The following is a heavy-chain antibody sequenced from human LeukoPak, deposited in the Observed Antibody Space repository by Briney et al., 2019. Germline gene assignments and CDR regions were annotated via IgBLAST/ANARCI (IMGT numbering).Heavy chain of an antibody. J-gene: IGHJ4*02. Sequence: GGSLRLSCAASGFSLRAYDLIWVRQAPGKGLDWVSIINGGGDIMMYEDSVKGRFTISRDNSKNTLYLQMNSLGAEDTAVYYCAKEGPNMVRGVIITRRYYFDYWGQGTLGTVSS. CDR3: AKEGPNMVRGVIITRRYYFDY. D-gene: IGHD3-10*01. V-gene: IGHV3-23*01. CDR1: GFSLRAYD. CDR2: INGGGDIM.